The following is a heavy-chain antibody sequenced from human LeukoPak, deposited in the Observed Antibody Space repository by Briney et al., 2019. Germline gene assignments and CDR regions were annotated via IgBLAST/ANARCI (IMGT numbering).Heavy chain of an antibody. D-gene: IGHD6-19*01. Sequence: SVKVSCKASGGTFSRYAISWVRQAPGQGLEWMGGIIASFGTANYAQKFQGRVTISADESSGTAYMELSSLRSDDTAVYYCASEWLVMNRICYWGQGTLVTVSS. J-gene: IGHJ4*02. CDR1: GGTFSRYA. V-gene: IGHV1-69*13. CDR2: IIASFGTA. CDR3: ASEWLVMNRICY.